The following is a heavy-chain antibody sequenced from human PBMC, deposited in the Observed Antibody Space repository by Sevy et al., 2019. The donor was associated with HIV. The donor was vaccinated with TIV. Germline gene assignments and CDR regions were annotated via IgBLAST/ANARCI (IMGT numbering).Heavy chain of an antibody. J-gene: IGHJ6*02. CDR1: GFTFSSYA. Sequence: GGSLRLSCAASGFTFSSYAMSWVRQAPGKGLEWVSTIRGSGGRTYYADSVKGRFTISSDNSKNTLYLQMNSLRAEDTAVYYCHGDYDSSQLASYYYYGMDVWGQGTTVTVSS. D-gene: IGHD3-22*01. CDR3: HGDYDSSQLASYYYYGMDV. V-gene: IGHV3-23*01. CDR2: IRGSGGRT.